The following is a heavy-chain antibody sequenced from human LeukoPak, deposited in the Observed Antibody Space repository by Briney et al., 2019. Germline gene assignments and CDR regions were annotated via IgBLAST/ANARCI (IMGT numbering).Heavy chain of an antibody. Sequence: ASVKVSCKVSGYTLTELSMHWVRQAPGKGLEWMGGFDPEDGETIYAQKFQGRVTMTEDTSTDTAYMELSSLRSEDTAVYYCATDTPITGTTEFDYWGQGTLVTVSS. CDR2: FDPEDGET. CDR1: GYTLTELS. J-gene: IGHJ4*02. V-gene: IGHV1-24*01. D-gene: IGHD1-7*01. CDR3: ATDTPITGTTEFDY.